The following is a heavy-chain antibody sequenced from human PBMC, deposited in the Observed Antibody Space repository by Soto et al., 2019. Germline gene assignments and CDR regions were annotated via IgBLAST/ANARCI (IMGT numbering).Heavy chain of an antibody. J-gene: IGHJ4*02. CDR1: GYSFTNHY. D-gene: IGHD2-15*01. Sequence: ASVKVSCKASGYSFTNHYIHWVRQAPGQGLEWVGLVNPSSGSVTYAQKVQGRVTMTRDTSTTTVYMQLSSLTSDDTAVYFCAKVRGGSFPYYFDDWSQGTLVTVSS. CDR3: AKVRGGSFPYYFDD. V-gene: IGHV1-46*01. CDR2: VNPSSGSV.